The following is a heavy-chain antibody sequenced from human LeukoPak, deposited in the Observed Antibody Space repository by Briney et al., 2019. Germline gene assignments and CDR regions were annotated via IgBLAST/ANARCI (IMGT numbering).Heavy chain of an antibody. CDR2: ISSSSNYI. CDR1: GLTFSSYS. J-gene: IGHJ4*02. Sequence: GGSLRLSCAASGLTFSSYSMNWVRQAPGKGLKWVSSISSSSNYIYYADSVKGRFTISRDSAKNSLYLQMNSLRAEDTAVYYCARGGYSSGPDYWGQGTLVTVSS. CDR3: ARGGYSSGPDY. V-gene: IGHV3-21*01. D-gene: IGHD6-25*01.